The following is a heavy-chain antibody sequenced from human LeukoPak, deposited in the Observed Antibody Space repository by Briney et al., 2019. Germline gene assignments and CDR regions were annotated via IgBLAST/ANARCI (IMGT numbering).Heavy chain of an antibody. CDR1: GDTFTSYA. CDR2: TNTNTGNP. CDR3: ARSDYGDFVDY. V-gene: IGHV7-4-1*02. D-gene: IGHD4-17*01. J-gene: IGHJ4*02. Sequence: ASVKVSCKASGDTFTSYAMNWVRQAPGQGLEWMGWTNTNTGNPTYAQGFTGRFVFSLDTSVSTAYLQISSLKAEDTAVYYCARSDYGDFVDYWGQGTLVTVSS.